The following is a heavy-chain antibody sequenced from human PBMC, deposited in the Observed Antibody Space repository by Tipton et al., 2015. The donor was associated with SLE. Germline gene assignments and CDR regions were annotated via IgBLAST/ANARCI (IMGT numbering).Heavy chain of an antibody. J-gene: IGHJ6*02. CDR2: INPSGDST. V-gene: IGHV1-46*01. CDR3: ARAGAVASIYYYGMDV. Sequence: QLVQSGAEVKEPGASVKVSCKTSGYTFMNYYIHWVRQAPGQGLEWMGIINPSGDSTKYAQKFQGRVTMTRDTSTSTVYMELSSLRSGDTAVYYCARAGAVASIYYYGMDVWGQGTTVTVSS. D-gene: IGHD6-19*01. CDR1: GYTFMNYY.